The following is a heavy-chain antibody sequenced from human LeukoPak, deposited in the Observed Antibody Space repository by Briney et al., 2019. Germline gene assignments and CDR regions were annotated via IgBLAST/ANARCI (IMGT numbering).Heavy chain of an antibody. J-gene: IGHJ5*01. Sequence: PSETLSLTCTVSGGSISSSTYHWGWIRQPPGTGLEWIGSIYYSGNTYYNPSLKSRVTISVDTSKNQFSVKLSSVTAADTAVYYCARHSSPHAGSSSWYDFWGQGTLVTVSS. CDR3: ARHSSPHAGSSSWYDF. D-gene: IGHD2-15*01. CDR2: IYYSGNT. CDR1: GGSISSSTYH. V-gene: IGHV4-39*01.